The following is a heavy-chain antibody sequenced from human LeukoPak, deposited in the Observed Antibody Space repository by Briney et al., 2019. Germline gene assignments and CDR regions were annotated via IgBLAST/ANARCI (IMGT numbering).Heavy chain of an antibody. D-gene: IGHD2-2*01. V-gene: IGHV1-8*03. J-gene: IGHJ4*02. Sequence: AASVKVSCKAGGFTFTYDVNWVRQAAGQGLEWMGWMNPNSGYTKYAPRFEGRVTFTGSTSIGTAYMELSGLRSDDTAVYYCATRERTSPIYNYWGQGTLVSVSS. CDR3: ATRERTSPIYNY. CDR1: GFTFTYD. CDR2: MNPNSGYT.